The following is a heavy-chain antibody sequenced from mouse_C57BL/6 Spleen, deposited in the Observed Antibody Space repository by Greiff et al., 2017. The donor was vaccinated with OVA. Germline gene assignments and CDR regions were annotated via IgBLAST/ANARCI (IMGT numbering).Heavy chain of an antibody. CDR3: AIGSTEEAEAMDY. CDR1: GYTFTSYW. D-gene: IGHD1-1*01. J-gene: IGHJ4*01. V-gene: IGHV1-74*01. CDR2: IHPSDSDP. Sequence: QVQLKQPGAELVKPGASVKVSCKASGYTFTSYWMHWVKQRPGQGLEWIGRIHPSDSDPNYNQKFKGTATLTVDKSSSTAYMQLSSLTAEDATVYYCAIGSTEEAEAMDYWGQGTSVTVSS.